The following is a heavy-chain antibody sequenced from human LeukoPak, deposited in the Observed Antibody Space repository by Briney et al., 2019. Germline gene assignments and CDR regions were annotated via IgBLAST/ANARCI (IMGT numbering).Heavy chain of an antibody. Sequence: PGGSLRLSCAASGFTFSSYAMSWVRQAPGKGLEWVSAISGSGGGTYYADSVKGRFTISRDDSKNTLYLQMNSLRAEDTAVYYCAIRMSSVDAFDICGQGTMATVSA. J-gene: IGHJ3*02. D-gene: IGHD6-19*01. CDR2: ISGSGGGT. CDR1: GFTFSSYA. V-gene: IGHV3-23*01. CDR3: AIRMSSVDAFDI.